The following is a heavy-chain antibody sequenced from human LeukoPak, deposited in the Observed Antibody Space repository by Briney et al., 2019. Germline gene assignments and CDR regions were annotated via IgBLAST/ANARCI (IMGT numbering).Heavy chain of an antibody. CDR2: ISGSGGST. CDR3: AKALSYGSGSYYFDY. D-gene: IGHD3-10*01. J-gene: IGHJ4*02. CDR1: GFTFSSYG. Sequence: GESLRLSCAASGFTFSSYGMSWVRQAPGKGLEWVSTISGSGGSTYYAGSVKGRFTISRDNSKNTLYLQMNSLRAEDAAVYYCAKALSYGSGSYYFDYWGQGTLVTVSS. V-gene: IGHV3-23*01.